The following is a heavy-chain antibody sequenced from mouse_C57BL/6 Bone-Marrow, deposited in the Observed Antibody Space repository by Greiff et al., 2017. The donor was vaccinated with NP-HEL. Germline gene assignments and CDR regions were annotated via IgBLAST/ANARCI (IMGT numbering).Heavy chain of an antibody. CDR3: ARDRGTTVVATGYFDV. J-gene: IGHJ1*03. D-gene: IGHD1-1*01. CDR1: GFTFSSYA. Sequence: EVKVVESGGGLVKPGGSLKLSCAASGFTFSSYAMSWVRQTPEKRLEWVATISDGGSYTYYPDNVKGRFTISRDNAKNNLYLQMSHLKSEDTAMYYCARDRGTTVVATGYFDVWGTGTTVTVSS. CDR2: ISDGGSYT. V-gene: IGHV5-4*01.